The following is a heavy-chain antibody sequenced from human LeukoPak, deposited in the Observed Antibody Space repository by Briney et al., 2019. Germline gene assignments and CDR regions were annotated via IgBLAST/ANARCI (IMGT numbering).Heavy chain of an antibody. CDR1: GDSVSNNNGA. D-gene: IGHD3-10*01. J-gene: IGHJ4*02. Sequence: SQTLSLTCVISGDSVSNNNGAWNWIRQSPSRGLEWLGRTYYRSKWYSTYGVSVKGRITINPDPSKNQFSLQLNSVTPDDTAVYYCARTDSGYIDSWGQGTLVTVSS. CDR3: ARTDSGYIDS. CDR2: TYYRSKWYS. V-gene: IGHV6-1*01.